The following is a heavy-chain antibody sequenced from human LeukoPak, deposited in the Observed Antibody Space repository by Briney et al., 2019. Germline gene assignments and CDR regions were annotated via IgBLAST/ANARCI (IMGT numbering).Heavy chain of an antibody. CDR2: ISAYNGNT. Sequence: ASVKVSCKASGYTFTSYGISWVRQAPGQGLEWMGWISAYNGNTNYAQKLQGRVTMTTDTSTSTAYMELRSLRSDDTAVYYCARDGPPGGSSWCGDDYWGQGTLVTVSS. CDR3: ARDGPPGGSSWCGDDY. D-gene: IGHD6-13*01. V-gene: IGHV1-18*01. J-gene: IGHJ4*02. CDR1: GYTFTSYG.